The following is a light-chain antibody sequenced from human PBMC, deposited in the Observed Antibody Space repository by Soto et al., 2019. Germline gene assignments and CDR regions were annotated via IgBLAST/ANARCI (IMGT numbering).Light chain of an antibody. Sequence: QSVLTQPPPVSAAAGQKVTISCSGSSSNIGNNLISWYQHLPATAPKLLIYDNDKRPSGIPDRFSGSKSGTSATLDITGLQTGDEADYYCGTWDSSLSVGVFGGGTKVTVL. CDR2: DND. V-gene: IGLV1-51*01. J-gene: IGLJ3*02. CDR3: GTWDSSLSVGV. CDR1: SSNIGNNL.